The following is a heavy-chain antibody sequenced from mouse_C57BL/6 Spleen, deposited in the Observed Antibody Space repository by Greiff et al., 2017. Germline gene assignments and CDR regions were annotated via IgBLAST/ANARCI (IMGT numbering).Heavy chain of an antibody. CDR2: IYPGDGDT. Sequence: QVQLQQSGPELVKPGASVKISCKASGYAFSSSWMNWVKQRPGKGLEWIGRIYPGDGDTTYNGKFKGKATLTADKSSSTAYMQLSSLTSEDSAVYFCARLYSNYEEVFDYWGQGTTLTVSS. J-gene: IGHJ2*01. V-gene: IGHV1-82*01. CDR3: ARLYSNYEEVFDY. D-gene: IGHD2-5*01. CDR1: GYAFSSSW.